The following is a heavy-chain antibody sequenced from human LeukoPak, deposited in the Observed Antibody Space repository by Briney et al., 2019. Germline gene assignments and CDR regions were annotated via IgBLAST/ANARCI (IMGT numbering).Heavy chain of an antibody. J-gene: IGHJ4*02. D-gene: IGHD6-19*01. CDR2: ISVYNGRT. Sequence: ASVTVSFKASGYTFATFGISWVRQAPGQGLEWMGWISVYNGRTKYAQRFEGRVTMTRDTSTSTAYMELRSLRSDDTAVYYCARGGPGVGWYVYWGQGTLVTVSS. CDR3: ARGGPGVGWYVY. CDR1: GYTFATFG. V-gene: IGHV1-18*01.